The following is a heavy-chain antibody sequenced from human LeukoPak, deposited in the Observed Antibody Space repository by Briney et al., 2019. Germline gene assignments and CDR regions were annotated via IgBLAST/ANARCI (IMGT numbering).Heavy chain of an antibody. CDR1: GDSISSRTYY. J-gene: IGHJ6*03. V-gene: IGHV4-31*03. CDR3: ARGYCSSTSCYYYYYYYMDV. CDR2: IWNSGST. Sequence: PSQTLSLTCSVSGDSISSRTYYWTWIRQHPEKGLEWIGYIWNSGSTNYNPALKSRVSISVDTSKNQFFLKLSSVTAADTAVYYCARGYCSSTSCYYYYYYYMDVWGKGTTVTVSS. D-gene: IGHD2-2*01.